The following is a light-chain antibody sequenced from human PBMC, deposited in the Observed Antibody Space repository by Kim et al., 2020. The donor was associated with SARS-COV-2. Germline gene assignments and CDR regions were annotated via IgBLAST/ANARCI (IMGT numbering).Light chain of an antibody. CDR2: RNN. Sequence: QAGLTQPPSVSKGLGQTATLACAGNSNNVGYQGASWLQQHQGHPPKLLSYRNNNRPSGISERLSASRSGNTASLTITGLQPEDGADYYCTAWASSLNAGVFGGGTQLTV. CDR1: SNNVGYQG. V-gene: IGLV10-54*01. CDR3: TAWASSLNAGV. J-gene: IGLJ2*01.